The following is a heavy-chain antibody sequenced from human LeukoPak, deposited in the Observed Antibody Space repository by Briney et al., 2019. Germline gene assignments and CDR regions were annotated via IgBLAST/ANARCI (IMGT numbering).Heavy chain of an antibody. CDR2: IQQDGSEK. J-gene: IGHJ4*02. CDR3: ARDRGFSYGIDF. CDR1: GFTFSDYW. D-gene: IGHD5-18*01. V-gene: IGHV3-7*04. Sequence: GGSLRLSCAASGFTFSDYWMSWVRQAPGKGLEWVANIQQDGSEKYYVDSVKGRFTISRDNAKKSLFLQVSSLRGEDTAVYYCARDRGFSYGIDFWGQGTLVTISS.